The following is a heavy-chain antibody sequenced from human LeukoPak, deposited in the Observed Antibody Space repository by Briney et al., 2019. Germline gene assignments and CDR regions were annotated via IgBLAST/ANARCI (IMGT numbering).Heavy chain of an antibody. Sequence: GGSLRLSCAASKFTFSSYGMHWVRQVPGKGLEWVAFIWYDGSNKYYADSVKGRFTISRDNSKNTLYLQMNSLRAEDTAVYYCANDRYYNTSSCPPVGYWGQGTLVTVSS. D-gene: IGHD2-2*01. J-gene: IGHJ4*02. CDR2: IWYDGSNK. CDR3: ANDRYYNTSSCPPVGY. V-gene: IGHV3-30*02. CDR1: KFTFSSYG.